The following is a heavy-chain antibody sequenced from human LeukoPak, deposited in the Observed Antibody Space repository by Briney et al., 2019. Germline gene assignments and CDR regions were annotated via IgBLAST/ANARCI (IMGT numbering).Heavy chain of an antibody. V-gene: IGHV1-69*05. Sequence: EASVKVSCKASGGTFSSYAISWVRQAPGQGLEWMGGIIPIFGTAIYAQKFQGRVTITTDESTSTAYMELSSLRSEDTAVYYCARDGKGTRKHYYYMDVWGKGTTVTVSS. CDR1: GGTFSSYA. CDR3: ARDGKGTRKHYYYMDV. CDR2: IIPIFGTA. J-gene: IGHJ6*03. D-gene: IGHD1-7*01.